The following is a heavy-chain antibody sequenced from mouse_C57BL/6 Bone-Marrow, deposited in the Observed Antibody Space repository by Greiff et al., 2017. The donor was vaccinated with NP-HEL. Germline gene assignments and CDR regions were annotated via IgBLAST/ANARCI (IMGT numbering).Heavy chain of an antibody. Sequence: EVKLVESEGGLVQPGSSMKLSCTASGFTFSDYYMAWVRQVPEKGLEWVANINYDGSSTYYLDSLKSRFIISRDNAKNILYLQMSSLKSEDTATYYCARVYYYDAMDYWGQGTSVAVSS. D-gene: IGHD1-1*01. V-gene: IGHV5-16*01. CDR3: ARVYYYDAMDY. CDR2: INYDGSST. J-gene: IGHJ4*01. CDR1: GFTFSDYY.